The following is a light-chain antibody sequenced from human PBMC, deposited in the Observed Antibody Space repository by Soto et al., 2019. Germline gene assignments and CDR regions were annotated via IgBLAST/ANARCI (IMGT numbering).Light chain of an antibody. J-gene: IGLJ1*01. Sequence: QSALTQPPSASGTPGQGVTISCSGSTSNIGSNYVYWYQQLPGTAPKLLIYRNNQRPSGVPDRFSGSKSGTSASLAISGLRSDDEADYFCATWDDSLNGFYVSGNGTKVTVL. CDR1: TSNIGSNY. CDR2: RNN. V-gene: IGLV1-47*01. CDR3: ATWDDSLNGFYV.